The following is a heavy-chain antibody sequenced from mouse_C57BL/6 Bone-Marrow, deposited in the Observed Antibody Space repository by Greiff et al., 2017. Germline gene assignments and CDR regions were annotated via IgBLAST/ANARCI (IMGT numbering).Heavy chain of an antibody. CDR1: GYTFTSYW. Sequence: QVQLKQPGAELVMPGASVKLSCKASGYTFTSYWMHWVKQRPGQGLEWIGEIDPSDSYTNYNQKFKGKSTLTVDKSSSTAYMQLSSLTSEDSAVYYCARNDRGYFDVWGTGTTVTVSS. J-gene: IGHJ1*03. D-gene: IGHD2-12*01. CDR3: ARNDRGYFDV. CDR2: IDPSDSYT. V-gene: IGHV1-69*01.